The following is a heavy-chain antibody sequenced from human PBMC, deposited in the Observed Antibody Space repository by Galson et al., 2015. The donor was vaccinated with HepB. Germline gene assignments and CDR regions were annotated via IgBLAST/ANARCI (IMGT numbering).Heavy chain of an antibody. Sequence: LRFSCKVSGCTLMDQWRNSVYQARGEGAGWVLRFKNEVSSPTYADSVNGRFTISRDNAKNTLYLQMNSLRDEDSAVYYCVREGNCAGGCFHFDYWGQGALVTVSS. CDR3: VREGNCAGGCFHFDY. D-gene: IGHD2-21*01. V-gene: IGHV3-74*01. J-gene: IGHJ4*02. CDR1: GCTLMDQW. CDR2: FKNEVSSP.